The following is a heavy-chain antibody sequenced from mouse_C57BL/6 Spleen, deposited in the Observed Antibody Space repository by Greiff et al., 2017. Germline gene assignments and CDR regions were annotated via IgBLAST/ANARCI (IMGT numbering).Heavy chain of an antibody. Sequence: VQLQQSGPELVKPGASVKLSCKASGYTFTSYDINWVKQRPGQGLEWIGWIYPRDGSTKYNEKFKGKATLTVDTSSSTAYMELHSLTSEDSAVYFCAREAGTGLYYFDYWGQGTTLTVSS. CDR3: AREAGTGLYYFDY. CDR2: IYPRDGST. D-gene: IGHD4-1*01. J-gene: IGHJ2*01. V-gene: IGHV1-85*01. CDR1: GYTFTSYD.